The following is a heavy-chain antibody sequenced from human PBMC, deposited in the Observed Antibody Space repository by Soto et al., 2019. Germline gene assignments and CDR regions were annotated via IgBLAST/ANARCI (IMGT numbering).Heavy chain of an antibody. CDR1: GFTFSRYS. J-gene: IGHJ6*02. CDR3: ARDCSGGSCYPGMDV. V-gene: IGHV3-21*01. D-gene: IGHD2-15*01. CDR2: ISSSGYI. Sequence: EVQLVESGGGLVRPGGSLRLSCAASGFTFSRYSMNWVRQAPGKRLEWLSSISSSGYIFSTDSVRGRFTISRDNAKNSVYLQINSLRAEDTAVYFCARDCSGGSCYPGMDVWGQGTTVTVSS.